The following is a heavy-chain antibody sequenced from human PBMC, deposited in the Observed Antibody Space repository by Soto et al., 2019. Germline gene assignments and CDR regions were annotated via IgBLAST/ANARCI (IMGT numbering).Heavy chain of an antibody. D-gene: IGHD6-13*01. CDR2: IYYTGST. CDR3: ARLGSSSWQFDY. Sequence: PSETLSLTCTVSGGSISSGDYYWSWIRQHPGKGLEWIGYIYYTGSTYYNPPLKSRVTISVDTSKNQFSLNLRSVTAADTAVYYCARLGSSSWQFDYWGQGTLVTVSS. CDR1: GGSISSGDYY. J-gene: IGHJ4*02. V-gene: IGHV4-31*03.